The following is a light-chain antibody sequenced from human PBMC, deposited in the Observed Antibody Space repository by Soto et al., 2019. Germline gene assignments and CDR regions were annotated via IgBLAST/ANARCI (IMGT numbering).Light chain of an antibody. CDR3: CSYAGSYTYV. J-gene: IGLJ1*01. CDR1: SSDVGGYNY. V-gene: IGLV2-11*01. Sequence: QSALTQPRSVSGSPGQSVTISCTGTSSDVGGYNYVSWYQQHPGKAPKLMIYDVSKRPSGVPDRLSGSKFGNTASLTISGLQAEDEVDYYCCSYAGSYTYVFGTGTKLTVL. CDR2: DVS.